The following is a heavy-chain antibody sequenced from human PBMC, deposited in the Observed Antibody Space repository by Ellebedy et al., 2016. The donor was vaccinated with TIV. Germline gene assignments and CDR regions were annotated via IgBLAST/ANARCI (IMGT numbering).Heavy chain of an antibody. D-gene: IGHD3-16*02. J-gene: IGHJ6*02. CDR3: AKGDVWGSYRYKGLDV. CDR2: INSDGSST. V-gene: IGHV3-74*01. Sequence: GGSLRLSXAASGFTFSSYWMHWVRQAPGKGLVWVSRINSDGSSTSYADSVKGRFTISRDNSKNTLYLQMNSLRAEDTAVYYCAKGDVWGSYRYKGLDVWGQGTTVTVSS. CDR1: GFTFSSYW.